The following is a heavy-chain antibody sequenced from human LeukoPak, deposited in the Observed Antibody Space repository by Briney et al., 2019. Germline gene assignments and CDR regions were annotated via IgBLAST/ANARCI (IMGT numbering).Heavy chain of an antibody. Sequence: SETLFLTCSVSGGSISNYYWSSIRQPPGKGLEMIGYIYYSGNTNYNPSLKSRVTISVDTSKNQFSLKLSSVTAADTAVYYCARHDAKGPHFDYWGQGTLVTVSS. CDR1: GGSISNYY. CDR3: ARHDAKGPHFDY. D-gene: IGHD2-2*01. CDR2: IYYSGNT. V-gene: IGHV4-59*08. J-gene: IGHJ4*02.